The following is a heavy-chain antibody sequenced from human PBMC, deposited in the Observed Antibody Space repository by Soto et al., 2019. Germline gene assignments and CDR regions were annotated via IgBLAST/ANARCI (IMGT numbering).Heavy chain of an antibody. D-gene: IGHD6-6*01. J-gene: IGHJ6*02. CDR3: ARDRRIAYTIRKSDGMDV. Sequence: QVQLVQSGAEVKKPGASVKVSCKASGYTCTSYYMHWWRQATGQGLEWMGIINPSGGSTSYAQKFQGRVTMTRDTSKSTVYMELSSLRSEDTAVYYCARDRRIAYTIRKSDGMDVWGQGTTVTVSS. CDR1: GYTCTSYY. CDR2: INPSGGST. V-gene: IGHV1-46*01.